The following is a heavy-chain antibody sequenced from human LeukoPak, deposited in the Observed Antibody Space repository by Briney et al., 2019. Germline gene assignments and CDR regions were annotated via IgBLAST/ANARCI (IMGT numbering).Heavy chain of an antibody. D-gene: IGHD3-22*01. CDR3: ARLYDSSGLYYFDY. V-gene: IGHV7-4-1*02. CDR2: INTNTGNP. CDR1: GGTFSSYA. Sequence: ASVKVSCKASGGTFSSYAISWVRQAPGQGLEWMGWINTNTGNPTYAQGFTGRFVFSLDTSVSTAYLQISSLKAEDTAVYYCARLYDSSGLYYFDYWGQGTLVTVSS. J-gene: IGHJ4*02.